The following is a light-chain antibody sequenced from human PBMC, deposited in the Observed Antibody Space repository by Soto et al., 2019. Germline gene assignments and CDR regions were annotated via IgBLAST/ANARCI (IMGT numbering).Light chain of an antibody. V-gene: IGKV1-39*01. CDR3: QQSYSTPLT. J-gene: IGKJ4*01. Sequence: DIQMTQSPSSLSASVGDRVTITCRASQSISSYLNWYQQKPGKAPKLLIYAASSLQSGVPSRFSGTGPGTHFTLTISSLQPEDFATYYCQQSYSTPLTFGGGTKVEIK. CDR1: QSISSY. CDR2: AAS.